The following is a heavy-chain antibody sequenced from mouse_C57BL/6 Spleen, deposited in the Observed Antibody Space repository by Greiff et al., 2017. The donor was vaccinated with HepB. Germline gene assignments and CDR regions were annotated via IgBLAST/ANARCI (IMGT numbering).Heavy chain of an antibody. J-gene: IGHJ2*01. V-gene: IGHV1-82*01. CDR2: IYPGDGDT. Sequence: VQVVESGPELVKPGASVKISCKASGYAFSSSWMNWVKQRPGKGLEWIGRIYPGDGDTNYNGKFKGKATLTADKSSSTAYMQLSSLTSEDSAVYFCARGSSGYERFDYWGQGTTLTVSS. D-gene: IGHD3-2*02. CDR1: GYAFSSSW. CDR3: ARGSSGYERFDY.